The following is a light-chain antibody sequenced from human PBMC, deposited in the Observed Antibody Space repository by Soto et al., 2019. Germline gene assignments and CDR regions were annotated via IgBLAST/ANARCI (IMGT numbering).Light chain of an antibody. CDR2: SSN. Sequence: QSVLTQPPSASGTPGQRVTISCSGSSSNIGSNAVNWYQQLPGTAPTLLIYSSNQRPSGVPDRFSGSKSGTSASLAVNGLQSEDEADYYCAAWDDSLKGPVFGGGTKLTVL. CDR3: AAWDDSLKGPV. V-gene: IGLV1-44*01. J-gene: IGLJ3*02. CDR1: SSNIGSNA.